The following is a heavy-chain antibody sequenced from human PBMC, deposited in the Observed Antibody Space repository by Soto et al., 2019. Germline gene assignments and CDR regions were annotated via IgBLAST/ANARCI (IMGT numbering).Heavy chain of an antibody. V-gene: IGHV3-48*02. CDR2: ITSSGDSI. Sequence: PEGSLRLSCAASRFRFGEHSMNWVRQAPGKGLEWLSYITSSGDSIYYADSVKGRFTVSRDNAKNSLFLHMNSLRDDDTAVYYCARLPKGSMVTSWGQGTLVTVSS. D-gene: IGHD2-21*02. CDR3: ARLPKGSMVTS. CDR1: RFRFGEHS. J-gene: IGHJ4*02.